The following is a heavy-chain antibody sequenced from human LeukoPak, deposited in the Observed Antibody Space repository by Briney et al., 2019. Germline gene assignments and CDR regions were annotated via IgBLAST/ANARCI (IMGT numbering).Heavy chain of an antibody. CDR1: GYTFTGYY. CDR3: ARAYCGGDCYSSTGYFDY. CDR2: INPHSGGT. V-gene: IGHV1-2*02. D-gene: IGHD2-21*02. J-gene: IGHJ4*02. Sequence: ASVKVSCKASGYTFTGYYIHWVRQAPGQGLEWMGWINPHSGGTNYAQKFQGGVTMTRDTSITTAYMELSSLRSEDTAVYYCARAYCGGDCYSSTGYFDYWGQGTLVTVSS.